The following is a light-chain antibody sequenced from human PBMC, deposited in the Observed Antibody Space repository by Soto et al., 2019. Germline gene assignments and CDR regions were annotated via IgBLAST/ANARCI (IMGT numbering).Light chain of an antibody. CDR1: SSNIGANFN. CDR2: DNK. V-gene: IGLV1-40*01. J-gene: IGLJ2*01. Sequence: QSVLTQPPSVSGAPGQTVTISCTGSSSNIGANFNVHWYQQLPGTAPKLLIYDNKNRPSGVPDRFSGSKSGTSASLAVTGLQAEDEADYYCQSYDTRLRGSVVFGGGTKLTVL. CDR3: QSYDTRLRGSVV.